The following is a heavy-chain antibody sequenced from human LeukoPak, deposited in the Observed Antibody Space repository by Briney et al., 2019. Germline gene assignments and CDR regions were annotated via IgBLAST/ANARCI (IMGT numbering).Heavy chain of an antibody. Sequence: GRSLRLSCAASAFTFSSYNMNWVRQAPGKGLEWVSCISSSSSYIYYADSVKGRFTISRDNAKNSLYLQMNSLRAEDTGVYYCARVPGYSSSWSGFDLWGQGTMVTVSS. CDR2: ISSSSSYI. V-gene: IGHV3-21*01. D-gene: IGHD6-13*01. J-gene: IGHJ3*01. CDR1: AFTFSSYN. CDR3: ARVPGYSSSWSGFDL.